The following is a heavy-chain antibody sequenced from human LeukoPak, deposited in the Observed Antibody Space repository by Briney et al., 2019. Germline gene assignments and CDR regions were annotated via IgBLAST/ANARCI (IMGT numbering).Heavy chain of an antibody. D-gene: IGHD2-21*02. CDR1: GYTSTSYG. CDR3: ARGFSSNYCGGDCYSHDY. CDR2: ISAYNGNT. Sequence: ASVKVSCKASGYTSTSYGISWVRQAPGQGLEWMGWISAYNGNTNYAQKLQGRVTMTTDTSTSTAYMELRSLRSDDTAVYYCARGFSSNYCGGDCYSHDYWGQGTLVTVSS. V-gene: IGHV1-18*01. J-gene: IGHJ4*02.